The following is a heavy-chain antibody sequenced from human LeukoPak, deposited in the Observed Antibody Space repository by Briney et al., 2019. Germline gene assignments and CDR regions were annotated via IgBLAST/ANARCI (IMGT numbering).Heavy chain of an antibody. Sequence: GGSLRLSCVGSGFTFSVAWMSWVRQAPGKGLEWVGRIKSKGGGETTDYAAPVKGRFIISRDDSRNMLFLQMTSLTAEDTAAYYCATLRPLDDLASSFNCWGQGTRVTVSS. CDR2: IKSKGGGETT. J-gene: IGHJ4*01. CDR3: ATLRPLDDLASSFNC. D-gene: IGHD3-3*01. CDR1: GFTFSVAW. V-gene: IGHV3-15*01.